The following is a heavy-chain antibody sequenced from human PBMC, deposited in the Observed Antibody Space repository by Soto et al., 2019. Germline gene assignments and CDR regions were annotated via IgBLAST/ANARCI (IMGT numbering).Heavy chain of an antibody. CDR2: ISSSSSYI. CDR1: VFAFSGFS. CDR3: ARADVSSD. J-gene: IGHJ4*02. Sequence: GGSLRLSCAASVFAFSGFSVRWVRQAPGSGLEWVSSISSSSSYIYYADSVKGRFTISRDNAKNSLYLQMNSLRAEDTAVYYCARADVSSDWGQGTLVTVSS. D-gene: IGHD6-6*01. V-gene: IGHV3-21*01.